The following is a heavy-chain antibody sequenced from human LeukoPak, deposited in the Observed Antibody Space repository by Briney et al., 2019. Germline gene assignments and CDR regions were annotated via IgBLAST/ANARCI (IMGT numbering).Heavy chain of an antibody. J-gene: IGHJ4*02. CDR3: ARGSTTVTSRGYFDY. Sequence: PGGSLRLSCAASGFTFSSYAMSWVRQAPGKGLEWVSAISGSGGSTYYADSVKGRFTISRDNSKNTLYLQMNSLRAEDTAVYYCARGSTTVTSRGYFDYWGQGTLVTVSS. V-gene: IGHV3-23*01. CDR1: GFTFSSYA. D-gene: IGHD4-17*01. CDR2: ISGSGGST.